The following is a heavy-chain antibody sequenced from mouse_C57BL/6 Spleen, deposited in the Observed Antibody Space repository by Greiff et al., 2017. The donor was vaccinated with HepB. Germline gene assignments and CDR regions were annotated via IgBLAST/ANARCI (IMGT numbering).Heavy chain of an antibody. Sequence: VQLQQPGAELVRPGTSVKLSCKASGYTFTSYWMHWVKQRPGQGLEWIGVIDPSDSYTNYNQKFKGKATLTVDTSSSTAYMQLSSLTSEDSAVYYCASGPRVDYWGQGTTLTVSS. V-gene: IGHV1-59*01. D-gene: IGHD6-1*01. CDR1: GYTFTSYW. CDR2: IDPSDSYT. J-gene: IGHJ2*01. CDR3: ASGPRVDY.